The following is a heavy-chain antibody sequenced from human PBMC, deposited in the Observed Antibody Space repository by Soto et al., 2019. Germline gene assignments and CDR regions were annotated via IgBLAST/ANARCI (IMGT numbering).Heavy chain of an antibody. V-gene: IGHV4-59*01. D-gene: IGHD3-9*01. CDR3: ARDRLYYDVLTGYYTSYFDY. CDR1: GGSIGNYY. J-gene: IGHJ4*02. CDR2: IYYSGST. Sequence: SETLSLTCTVSGGSIGNYYWSWIRQPPGKGLEWIGYIYYSGSTNYNPSLKSRVTISVDTSKNQFSLKLSSVTAADTAVYYCARDRLYYDVLTGYYTSYFDYWGQGTLVTVSS.